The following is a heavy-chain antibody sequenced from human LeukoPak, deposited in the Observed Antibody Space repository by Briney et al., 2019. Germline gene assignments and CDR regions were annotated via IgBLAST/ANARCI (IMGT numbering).Heavy chain of an antibody. V-gene: IGHV3-20*04. J-gene: IGHJ4*02. Sequence: GGSLRPSCPPSGLRFNVFAMSWVRQPPGKGLEWVSGINWNAGSTYYGDSVKGRSTISRDNAKSSLYLQMNSLRAEDTALYYCARVRGSGTYAPLDYWGQGTLVTVSS. D-gene: IGHD1-26*01. CDR2: INWNAGST. CDR3: ARVRGSGTYAPLDY. CDR1: GLRFNVFA.